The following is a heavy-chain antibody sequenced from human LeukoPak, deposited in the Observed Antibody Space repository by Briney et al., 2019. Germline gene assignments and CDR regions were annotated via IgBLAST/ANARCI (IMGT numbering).Heavy chain of an antibody. D-gene: IGHD3-22*01. J-gene: IGHJ4*02. CDR3: ARALEVVVVFDY. V-gene: IGHV4-30-4*08. CDR2: IYCSGST. CDR1: GGSISSGDYY. Sequence: SQTLSLTCTVSGGSISSGDYYWSWIRQPPGKGLEWIGYIYCSGSTYYNPSLKSRVTISVDTSKNQFSLKLSSVTAADTAVYYCARALEVVVVFDYWGQGTLVTVSS.